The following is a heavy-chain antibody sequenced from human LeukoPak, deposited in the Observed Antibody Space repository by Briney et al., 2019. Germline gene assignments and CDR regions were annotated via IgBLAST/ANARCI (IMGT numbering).Heavy chain of an antibody. V-gene: IGHV1-2*02. CDR2: INPNSGGT. CDR1: GYTFTGYY. CDR3: AREAVVPAAISEWFDP. Sequence: ASVKVSCKASGYTFTGYYMHWVRQAPGQGLEWMGWINPNSGGTNYAQTFQGRVTMTRDTSISTAYMELSRLRSDDTAVYYCAREAVVPAAISEWFDPWGQGTLVTVSS. D-gene: IGHD2-2*01. J-gene: IGHJ5*02.